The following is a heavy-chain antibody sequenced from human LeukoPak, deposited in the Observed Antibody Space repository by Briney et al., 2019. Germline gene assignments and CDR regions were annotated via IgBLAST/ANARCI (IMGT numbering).Heavy chain of an antibody. V-gene: IGHV4-59*01. CDR2: IYYSGST. CDR3: ARSDTAMETYYFDY. CDR1: GGSLSSYY. J-gene: IGHJ4*02. Sequence: SETLSLTCTVSGGSLSSYYWSWLRQPPGKGLEWIGYIYYSGSTNYNPSLKSRVTISVDTSKNQFSLKLSSVTAADTAVHYCARSDTAMETYYFDYWGQGTLVTVSS. D-gene: IGHD5-18*01.